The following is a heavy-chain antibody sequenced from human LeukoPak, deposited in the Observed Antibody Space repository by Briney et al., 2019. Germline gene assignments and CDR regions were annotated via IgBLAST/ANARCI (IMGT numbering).Heavy chain of an antibody. CDR1: GFTFSSYA. D-gene: IGHD5-18*01. CDR3: ARVSGYSYGYGYYFDY. J-gene: IGHJ4*02. Sequence: GGSLRLSCAASGFTFSSYAMHWVRQAPGKGLEWVAVISYDGSNKYYADSVKGRFTISRDNAKNSLYLQMNSLRAEDTALYYCARVSGYSYGYGYYFDYWGQGTLVTVSS. CDR2: ISYDGSNK. V-gene: IGHV3-30-3*01.